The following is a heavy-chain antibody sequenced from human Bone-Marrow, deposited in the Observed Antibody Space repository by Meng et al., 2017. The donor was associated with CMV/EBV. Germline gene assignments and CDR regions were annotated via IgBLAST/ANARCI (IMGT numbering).Heavy chain of an antibody. J-gene: IGHJ6*02. CDR1: GFTFSSYS. CDR3: ARSHSKGCSSTSCYYYYYGMDV. CDR2: ISSSSSYI. V-gene: IGHV3-21*01. D-gene: IGHD2-2*01. Sequence: GESLKISCAASGFTFSSYSMNWVRQAPGKGLEWVSSISSSSSYIYYADSVKGRFTISRDNAKNSLYLQMNSLRAEDTAVYYCARSHSKGCSSTSCYYYYYGMDVWGQGTTVTVSS.